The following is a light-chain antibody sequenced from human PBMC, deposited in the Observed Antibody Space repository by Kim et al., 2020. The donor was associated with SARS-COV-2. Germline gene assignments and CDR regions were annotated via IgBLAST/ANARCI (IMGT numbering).Light chain of an antibody. CDR3: QSYDSSNRV. V-gene: IGLV6-57*03. CDR1: SGSIASNY. J-gene: IGLJ3*02. CDR2: EDN. Sequence: GKPVTISCTRSSGSIASNYVQWYQQRPGRAPTTVIYEDNQRPSGVPDRFSGSIDSSSNSASLTISGLKTEDEADYYCQSYDSSNRVFGGGTQLTVL.